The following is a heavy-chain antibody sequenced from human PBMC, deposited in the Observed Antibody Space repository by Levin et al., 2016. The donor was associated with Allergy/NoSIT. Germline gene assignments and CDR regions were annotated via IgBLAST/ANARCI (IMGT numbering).Heavy chain of an antibody. Sequence: GESLKISCAASGFTFSSYTMNWVRQAPGKGLEWVSAIHGSGGSTNYADSVKGRFTISRDNSKNTLYLQMNSLRAEDTAIYYCASRWELSNWYFDLWGRGTLVTVSS. CDR3: ASRWELSNWYFDL. CDR1: GFTFSSYT. D-gene: IGHD4-23*01. J-gene: IGHJ2*01. CDR2: IHGSGGST. V-gene: IGHV3-23*01.